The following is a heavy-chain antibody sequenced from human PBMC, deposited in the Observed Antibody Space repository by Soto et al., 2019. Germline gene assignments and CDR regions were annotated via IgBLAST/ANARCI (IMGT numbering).Heavy chain of an antibody. D-gene: IGHD3-10*01. Sequence: QVQLVQSGAEVKKPGASVKVSCKASGYTFTGYYMHWVRQAPGQGLEWMGWINPNSGGTNYAQKFHGRVTMTRDTSIRTAYMELSRLRSDDTAVYYCARDQAPNYYGSGSFVYYYYYGMDVWGQGTTVTVSS. J-gene: IGHJ6*02. CDR1: GYTFTGYY. CDR3: ARDQAPNYYGSGSFVYYYYYGMDV. V-gene: IGHV1-2*02. CDR2: INPNSGGT.